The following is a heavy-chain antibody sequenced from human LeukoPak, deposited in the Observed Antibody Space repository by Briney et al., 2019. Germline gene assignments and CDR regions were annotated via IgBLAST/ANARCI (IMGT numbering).Heavy chain of an antibody. CDR2: IYPGDSDT. Sequence: GAALQISCKGAGYSFTSYWIGWGRQMPGKGVEWMVFIYPGDSDTRYHPSFQGQVTISADKSISTAYLPWSSLKASDTAMYYSATTTGGYYDSRADAFDIWGQGTMVTVSS. V-gene: IGHV5-51*01. CDR1: GYSFTSYW. D-gene: IGHD3-22*01. J-gene: IGHJ3*02. CDR3: ATTTGGYYDSRADAFDI.